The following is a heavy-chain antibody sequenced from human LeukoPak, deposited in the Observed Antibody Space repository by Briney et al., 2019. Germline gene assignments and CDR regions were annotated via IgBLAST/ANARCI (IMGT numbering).Heavy chain of an antibody. Sequence: SETLSLTCTVSGGSISSYYWSWIRQPPGKGLEWIGYIYYSGGTNYNPSLKSRVTISVDTSKNQFSLKLSSVTAADTAVYYCARGLGIFGVVITWGQGTLVTVSS. CDR2: IYYSGGT. V-gene: IGHV4-59*01. J-gene: IGHJ5*02. CDR1: GGSISSYY. CDR3: ARGLGIFGVVIT. D-gene: IGHD3-3*01.